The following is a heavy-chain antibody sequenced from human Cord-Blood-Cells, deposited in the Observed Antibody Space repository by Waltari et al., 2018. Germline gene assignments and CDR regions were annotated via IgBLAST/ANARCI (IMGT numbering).Heavy chain of an antibody. CDR2: SIPILGEA. CDR3: ARDLTGDSDGQSGY. Sequence: QVQLVQSGAEVKKPGSSVKVSCKASGGTFSSYAISWVRQAPGQGLEWMGGSIPILGEANDAQKFQGRVTITADESTSTAYMELSSLRSEDTAVYYCARDLTGDSDGQSGYWGQGTLVTVSS. V-gene: IGHV1-69*01. CDR1: GGTFSSYA. D-gene: IGHD7-27*01. J-gene: IGHJ4*02.